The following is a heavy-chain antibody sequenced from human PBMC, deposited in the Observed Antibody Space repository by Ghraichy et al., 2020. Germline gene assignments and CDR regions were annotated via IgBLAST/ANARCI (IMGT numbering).Heavy chain of an antibody. J-gene: IGHJ4*02. D-gene: IGHD3-10*01. CDR2: MYYSGTT. V-gene: IGHV4-59*08. CDR1: GGSISSYY. CDR3: AGGSGKTPGY. Sequence: SETLSLTCTVSGGSISSYYWSWIRQTPGRGLEWIGYMYYSGTTNYNPSLKSRVTISVDTSKNQFSLKLSSVTAADTAVYYCAGGSGKTPGYWGQGTLVTVSS.